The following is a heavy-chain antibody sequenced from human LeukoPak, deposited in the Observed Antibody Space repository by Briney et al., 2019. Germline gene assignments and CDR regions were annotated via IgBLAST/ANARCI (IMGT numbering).Heavy chain of an antibody. V-gene: IGHV4-34*01. J-gene: IGHJ2*01. Sequence: PSETLSLTCAVYGGSFSGYYWSWIRQPPGKGLEWIGEINHSGSTNYNPSLKSRVTMSVDTSKNQFSLKLSSVTAADTAVYYCARGSSSWFDWYFDLWGRGTLVTVSS. CDR1: GGSFSGYY. CDR3: ARGSSSWFDWYFDL. CDR2: INHSGST. D-gene: IGHD6-13*01.